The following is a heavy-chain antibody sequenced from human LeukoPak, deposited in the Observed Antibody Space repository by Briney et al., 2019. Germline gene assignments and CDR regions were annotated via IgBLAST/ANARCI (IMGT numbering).Heavy chain of an antibody. J-gene: IGHJ6*02. CDR1: GGSFSGYY. CDR2: INHSRST. CDR3: ASRAVATNYYYYGMDV. D-gene: IGHD5-12*01. Sequence: KPSETLSLTCAVYGGSFSGYYWSWIRQPPGKGLEWMGGINHSRSTNYNPSLKSRVTISVDTSKNQFSLKLSSVTAADTAVYYCASRAVATNYYYYGMDVWGQGTTVTVSS. V-gene: IGHV4-34*01.